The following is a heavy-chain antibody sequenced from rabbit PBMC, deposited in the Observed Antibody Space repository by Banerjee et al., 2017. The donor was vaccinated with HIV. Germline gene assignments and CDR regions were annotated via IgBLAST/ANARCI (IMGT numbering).Heavy chain of an antibody. Sequence: QSLEESGGGLVTPGASLTLTCTASGFSFSSSYYMCWVRQAPGKGLEWIACIDAGSSGRTAYANWAKGRFTISKTSSTTVTLQMTSLTAADTATYFCARDGGYADYGYALNLWGPGTLVTVS. CDR1: GFSFSSSYY. J-gene: IGHJ4*01. D-gene: IGHD6-1*01. CDR3: ARDGGYADYGYALNL. V-gene: IGHV1S40*01. CDR2: IDAGSSGRT.